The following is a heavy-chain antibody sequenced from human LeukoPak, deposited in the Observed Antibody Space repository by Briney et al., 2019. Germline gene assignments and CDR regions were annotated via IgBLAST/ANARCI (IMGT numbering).Heavy chain of an antibody. D-gene: IGHD4-17*01. CDR1: GGSFSGYY. CDR2: INHSGST. CDR3: GRVPDCGDWWDY. Sequence: PSETLSLTCAVYGGSFSGYYWSWIRHPPGKGLEWIGEINHSGSTNYNPSLKSRVTISVDTSKNQFSLKLSSVTAADKAVYYCGRVPDCGDWWDYWGQGTLVTVSS. J-gene: IGHJ4*02. V-gene: IGHV4-34*01.